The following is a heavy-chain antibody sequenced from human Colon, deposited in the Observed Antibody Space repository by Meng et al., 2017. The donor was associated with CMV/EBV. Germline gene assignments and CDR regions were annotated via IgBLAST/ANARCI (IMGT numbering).Heavy chain of an antibody. D-gene: IGHD3-22*01. CDR2: IYWNDDK. Sequence: SGPTLVKPTQTITLTCTFSGFSLSTSGVGVGWIRQPPGKALEWLALIYWNDDKRYSPSLKSRLTITKDTSKNQVVLTMTSMDPVDTATYYCAHSGRDSSGSYYFDYWGQGTLVTVSS. CDR3: AHSGRDSSGSYYFDY. J-gene: IGHJ4*02. CDR1: GFSLSTSGVG. V-gene: IGHV2-5*01.